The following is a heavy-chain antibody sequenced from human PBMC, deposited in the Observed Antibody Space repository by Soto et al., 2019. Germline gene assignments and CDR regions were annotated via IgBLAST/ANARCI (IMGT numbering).Heavy chain of an antibody. D-gene: IGHD1-26*01. V-gene: IGHV4-59*01. CDR1: GGSISSYY. CDR3: ARVRVRGLGGNAFDI. J-gene: IGHJ3*02. CDR2: IYYSGST. Sequence: XGTLALTCTVSGGSISSYYWSWIRQPPGKGLEWIGYIYYSGSTNYNPSLKSRVTISVDTSKNQFSLKLSSVTAADTAAYYCARVRVRGLGGNAFDIWGQGTMVTVSS.